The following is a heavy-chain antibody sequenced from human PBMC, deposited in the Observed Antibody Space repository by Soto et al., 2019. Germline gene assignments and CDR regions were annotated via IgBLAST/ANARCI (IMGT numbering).Heavy chain of an antibody. CDR2: IYYTGST. D-gene: IGHD6-19*01. CDR3: ARGRHWLAY. Sequence: QVQLQESGPGLVKPSETLSLTCTVSGGSISNYYWSWIRQPPGKGLEWIGYIYYTGSTNYNPSLKSRVTISVDTSENQFSLRLSSVTAADTAIYYCARGRHWLAYWGQGTLVTVSS. J-gene: IGHJ4*02. CDR1: GGSISNYY. V-gene: IGHV4-59*01.